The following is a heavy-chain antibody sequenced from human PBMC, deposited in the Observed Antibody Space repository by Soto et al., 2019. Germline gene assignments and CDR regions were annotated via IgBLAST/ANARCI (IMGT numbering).Heavy chain of an antibody. Sequence: SETLSLTCTVSGGSISSGGYYWSWIRQHPGKGLEWIGYIYYSGSTYYNPSLKSRVTISVDTSKNQFSLKLSSVTAADTAVYYCARGDYDFWSKHFDPWGQGTLVTVSS. V-gene: IGHV4-31*03. J-gene: IGHJ5*02. CDR2: IYYSGST. D-gene: IGHD3-3*01. CDR1: GGSISSGGYY. CDR3: ARGDYDFWSKHFDP.